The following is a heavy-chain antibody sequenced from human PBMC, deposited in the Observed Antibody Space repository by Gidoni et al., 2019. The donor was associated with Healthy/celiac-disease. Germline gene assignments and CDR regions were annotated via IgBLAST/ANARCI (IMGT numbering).Heavy chain of an antibody. J-gene: IGHJ4*02. V-gene: IGHV2-70*01. CDR3: ARIPRCYGKNYFDY. CDR2: IDWDDDK. Sequence: QVTLRESGPALVKPTQTLTLTCTFSGFSLSTSGMCVSWIRQPPGKALEWLALIDWDDDKYYSTSLKTRLTISKDTSKNQVVLTMTNMDPVDTATYYCARIPRCYGKNYFDYWGQGTLVTVSS. CDR1: GFSLSTSGMC. D-gene: IGHD2-15*01.